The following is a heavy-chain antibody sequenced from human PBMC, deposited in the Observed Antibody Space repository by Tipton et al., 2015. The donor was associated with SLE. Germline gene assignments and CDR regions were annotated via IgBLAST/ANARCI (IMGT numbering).Heavy chain of an antibody. J-gene: IGHJ4*01. Sequence: TLSLTCTVSGGSISSSYYWGWIRQSPGKGLEWIGSISYTGSTYYNPSLKSRVTISVDMSKNQFSLKLTSVTAADTAVYYCARGAKERITLVRVRPYYFDYWGQGSLVTVSS. CDR1: GGSISSSYY. CDR2: ISYTGST. V-gene: IGHV4-39*07. CDR3: ARGAKERITLVRVRPYYFDY. D-gene: IGHD3-10*01.